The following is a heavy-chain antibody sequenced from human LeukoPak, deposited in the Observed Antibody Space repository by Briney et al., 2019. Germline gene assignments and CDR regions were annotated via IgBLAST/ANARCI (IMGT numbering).Heavy chain of an antibody. CDR2: IRYDGSNK. V-gene: IGHV3-30*02. Sequence: GGSLRPSYAASGLTFSSYGMHWVRQAPGKGLEWVAFIRYDGSNKYYADSVKGRFTISRDNSKNTLYLQMNSPRAEDTAVYYCAKDGEDVVVPAAMIDLGQGTLVTVSS. D-gene: IGHD2-2*01. J-gene: IGHJ4*02. CDR1: GLTFSSYG. CDR3: AKDGEDVVVPAAMID.